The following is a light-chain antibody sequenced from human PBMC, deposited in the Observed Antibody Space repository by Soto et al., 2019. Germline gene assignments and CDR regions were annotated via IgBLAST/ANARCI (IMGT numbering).Light chain of an antibody. CDR3: QQIYSAPLT. Sequence: ETVLTQSPATLSLSPGERATLSCRASQSVSSNLAWYQQKPGLAPRLLIYDASRRATGIPDRFSGSGSGTEFTLSISSLQPEDFATYFCQQIYSAPLTFGGGTKVDI. CDR2: DAS. J-gene: IGKJ4*01. V-gene: IGKV3D-20*01. CDR1: QSVSSN.